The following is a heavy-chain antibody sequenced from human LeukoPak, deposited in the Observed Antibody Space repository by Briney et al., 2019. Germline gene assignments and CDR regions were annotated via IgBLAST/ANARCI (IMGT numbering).Heavy chain of an antibody. V-gene: IGHV5-51*01. CDR3: ARRPYSGSPNWFDP. J-gene: IGHJ5*02. CDR2: INLGDSET. CDR1: GHSFTNHW. D-gene: IGHD1-26*01. Sequence: GKSLKISCEASGHSFTNHWIGGVRQMPGKGLGWMGIINLGDSETQYSPSFQGQVTISLDKSISTAYLQWRSLKVSDTAMYYCARRPYSGSPNWFDPWGQGTLVTVSS.